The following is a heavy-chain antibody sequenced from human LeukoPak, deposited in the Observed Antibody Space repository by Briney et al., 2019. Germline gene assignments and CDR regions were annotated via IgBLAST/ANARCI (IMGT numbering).Heavy chain of an antibody. CDR1: GFTFSSYG. CDR3: AKEGGPLRWFDP. Sequence: PGGSLRLSCAASGFTFSSYGMHWVRQAPGKGLEWVAVISYDGSNKYYADSVKGRFTISRDNSKNTLYLQMNSLRAEDTAVYYCAKEGGPLRWFDPWGQGTLVTVSS. D-gene: IGHD3-16*01. V-gene: IGHV3-30*18. CDR2: ISYDGSNK. J-gene: IGHJ5*02.